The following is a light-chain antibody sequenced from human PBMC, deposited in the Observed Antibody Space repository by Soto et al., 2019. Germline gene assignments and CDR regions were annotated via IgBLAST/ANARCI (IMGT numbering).Light chain of an antibody. CDR3: QQSKNWPIT. J-gene: IGKJ5*01. V-gene: IGKV1-5*03. Sequence: DIQMTQAASTLFGPVGDRVAITCRASKTISSCLAWYQQKPGKAPKLLIYKASTLKSGVPSRFSGSGSGTEFTLTISSLQPDDFATYYCQQSKNWPITFGTGTRLENK. CDR1: KTISSC. CDR2: KAS.